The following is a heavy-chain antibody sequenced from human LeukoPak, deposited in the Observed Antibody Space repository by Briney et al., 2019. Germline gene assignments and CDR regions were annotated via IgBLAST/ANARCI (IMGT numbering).Heavy chain of an antibody. CDR2: IRYDGSNK. CDR3: AKAYYDSSGYAYFDY. CDR1: GFTFSSYG. Sequence: PGGSLRLSCAASGFTFSSYGMHWVRQAPGKGLEWAAFIRYDGSNKYYADSVKGRFTISRDNSKNTLYLQMNSLRAEGTAVYYCAKAYYDSSGYAYFDYWGQGTLVTVSS. D-gene: IGHD3-22*01. V-gene: IGHV3-30*02. J-gene: IGHJ4*02.